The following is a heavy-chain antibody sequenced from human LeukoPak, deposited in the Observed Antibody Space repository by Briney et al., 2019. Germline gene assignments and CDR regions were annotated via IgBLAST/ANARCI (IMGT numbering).Heavy chain of an antibody. V-gene: IGHV4-39*01. CDR1: GGSISSNNYY. CDR2: IYYNGNT. CDR3: ARHEDGFYSDSIGYCFDY. Sequence: SETLFLTCTVSGGSISSNNYYWAWIRQLPGKGLEWTGSIYYNGNTYYTPSLKSRITISVDTSKNQFSLKLSSVTAAETAIYYCARHEDGFYSDSIGYCFDYWGQGTLVTVSS. J-gene: IGHJ4*02. D-gene: IGHD3-22*01.